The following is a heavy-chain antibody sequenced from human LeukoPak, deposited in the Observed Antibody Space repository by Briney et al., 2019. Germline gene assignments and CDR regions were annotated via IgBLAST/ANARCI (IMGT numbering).Heavy chain of an antibody. Sequence: GESLKISCKGSGYLFTSYWIGRVPQVPGKGLEWMGINYPGDSDTRYSPSFQGQVTISADKSISTAYLQWSSLKASDTAMYYCARTYYYDSSGYYTYYFDYWGQGTLVTVSS. CDR2: NYPGDSDT. D-gene: IGHD3-22*01. CDR3: ARTYYYDSSGYYTYYFDY. V-gene: IGHV5-51*01. J-gene: IGHJ4*02. CDR1: GYLFTSYW.